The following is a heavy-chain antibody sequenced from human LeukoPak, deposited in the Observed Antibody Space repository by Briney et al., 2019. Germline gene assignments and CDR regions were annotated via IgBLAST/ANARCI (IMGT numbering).Heavy chain of an antibody. CDR3: ARMDLYYYGSRNGRDV. V-gene: IGHV3-48*03. CDR1: GFTFSSYE. J-gene: IGHJ6*02. D-gene: IGHD3-10*01. Sequence: GGSLRLSCAASGFTFSSYEMNWVRQAPGKGLEWVSYISSSGSTICYADSVKGRFTISRDNAKNSLYLQMNSLRGGDTAVYYCARMDLYYYGSRNGRDVWGQGTTVTVSS. CDR2: ISSSGSTI.